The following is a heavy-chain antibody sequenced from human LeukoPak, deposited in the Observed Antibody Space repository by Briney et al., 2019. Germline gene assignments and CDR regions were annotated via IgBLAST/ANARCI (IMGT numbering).Heavy chain of an antibody. Sequence: GGSLRLSCAASGFTFSSYEMNWVRQAPGKGLEWVSYISSSGSTIYYADSVKGRFTISRDNAKNSLYLQMNSLRAEDTAVYYCARILLWFVELYDYWGQGTLVTVSS. CDR3: ARILLWFVELYDY. CDR2: ISSSGSTI. V-gene: IGHV3-48*03. D-gene: IGHD3-10*01. J-gene: IGHJ4*02. CDR1: GFTFSSYE.